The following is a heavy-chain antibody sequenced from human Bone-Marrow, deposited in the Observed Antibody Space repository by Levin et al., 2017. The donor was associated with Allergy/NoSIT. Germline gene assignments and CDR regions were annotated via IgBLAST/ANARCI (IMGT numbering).Heavy chain of an antibody. V-gene: IGHV3-9*01. Sequence: SLRLSCAASGFTFDDYAMHWVRQVPGKGLEWVSGINWNSGYLDYADSVKGRFTISRDSARNFLFLQMNSLRPEDTALYYCAKDIDSSGPSKNDALDIWGQGTMVTVSS. CDR1: GFTFDDYA. CDR2: INWNSGYL. D-gene: IGHD3-22*01. CDR3: AKDIDSSGPSKNDALDI. J-gene: IGHJ3*02.